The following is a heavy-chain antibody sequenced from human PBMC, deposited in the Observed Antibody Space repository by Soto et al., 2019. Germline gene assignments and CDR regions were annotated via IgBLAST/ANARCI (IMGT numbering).Heavy chain of an antibody. Sequence: GSLKLSFGASRFNFGAFGMNGVRQAPGKGLEWVSSITLSSSYIYYADSVKGRFTVSRDNAKNSLYLDMKSLTVDDTAVYYCARDMKSVRLWVTNGLDPWGQGTRVTVSS. CDR2: ITLSSSYI. CDR1: RFNFGAFG. CDR3: ARDMKSVRLWVTNGLDP. D-gene: IGHD2-21*01. J-gene: IGHJ5*02. V-gene: IGHV3-21*01.